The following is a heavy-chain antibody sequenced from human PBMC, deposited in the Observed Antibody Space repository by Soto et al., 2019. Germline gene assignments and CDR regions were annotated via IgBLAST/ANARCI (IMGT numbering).Heavy chain of an antibody. CDR1: GGSISSYY. CDR2: IYYSGST. Sequence: SETLSLTCTVSGGSISSYYWSWIRQPPGKGLEWIGYIYYSGSTNYNPSLKSRVTISVDTSKNQFSLKLSSVTAADTAVYYCAGSIAVAGQRLELDYWGQGTLVTVSS. J-gene: IGHJ4*02. CDR3: AGSIAVAGQRLELDY. D-gene: IGHD6-19*01. V-gene: IGHV4-59*01.